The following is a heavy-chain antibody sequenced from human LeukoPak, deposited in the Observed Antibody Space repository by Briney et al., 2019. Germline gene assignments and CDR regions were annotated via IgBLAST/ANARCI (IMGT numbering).Heavy chain of an antibody. J-gene: IGHJ4*02. CDR3: ARQPLGLYYFDY. CDR1: GGSFSGYY. Sequence: SETLSLTCAVYGGSFSGYYWSWIRQPPGKGLEWIGEINHSGSTNYNPALKSRVTISVDTSKNQFSLKLSSVTAADTAVYYCARQPLGLYYFDYWGQGTLVTVSS. D-gene: IGHD6-19*01. CDR2: INHSGST. V-gene: IGHV4-34*01.